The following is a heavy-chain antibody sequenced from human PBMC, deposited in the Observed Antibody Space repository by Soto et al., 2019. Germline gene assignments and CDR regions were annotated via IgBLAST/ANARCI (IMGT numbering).Heavy chain of an antibody. J-gene: IGHJ4*02. CDR2: IYYSGST. CDR1: GGSISSYY. Sequence: QVQLQESGPGLVKPSETLSLTCTVSGGSISSYYWSWIRQPPGKGLEWMGYIYYSGSTNYNPSLKSRVARVVDTSENQLCMKLSSVTAADTAVYYCAXXAXXXXXVXXRFDYWGLGTLVTVSS. V-gene: IGHV4-59*01. CDR3: AXXAXXXXXVXXRFDY.